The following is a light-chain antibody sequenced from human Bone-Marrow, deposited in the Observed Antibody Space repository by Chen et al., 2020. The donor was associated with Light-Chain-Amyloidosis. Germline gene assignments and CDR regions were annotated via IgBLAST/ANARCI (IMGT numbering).Light chain of an antibody. J-gene: IGLJ3*02. Sequence: SYVLTQPSSVSVAPGQTVTIACGGNNIGSTSVHWYQQTPGQAPLLVVYDDSDRPSGIPERLSVASAGNTATVTISGVEAGDEADYYCQVWDRSSDRPVFGGGTKLTVL. CDR1: NIGSTS. CDR3: QVWDRSSDRPV. V-gene: IGLV3-21*02. CDR2: DDS.